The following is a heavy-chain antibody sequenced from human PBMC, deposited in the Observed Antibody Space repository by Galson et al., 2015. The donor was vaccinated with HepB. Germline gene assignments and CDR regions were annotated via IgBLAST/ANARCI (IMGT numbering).Heavy chain of an antibody. J-gene: IGHJ3*02. D-gene: IGHD3-22*01. CDR3: ARLPETYYYDSSGSRRGPGAFDI. Sequence: QSGAEVKKPGESLRISCKGSGSSFTSYWISWVRQMPGKGLEWMGRIDPSDSYTNYSPSFQGHVTISADKSISTAYLQWSSLKASDTAMYYCARLPETYYYDSSGSRRGPGAFDIWGQGTMVTVSS. CDR2: IDPSDSYT. V-gene: IGHV5-10-1*01. CDR1: GSSFTSYW.